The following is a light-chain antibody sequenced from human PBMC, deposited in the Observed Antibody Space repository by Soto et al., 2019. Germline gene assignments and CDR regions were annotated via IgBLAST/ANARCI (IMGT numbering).Light chain of an antibody. J-gene: IGKJ4*01. V-gene: IGKV3-11*01. CDR1: QSVGTY. CDR3: QQRSNWPST. CDR2: DAS. Sequence: EMVLTQSPATLSLSPGERATLSCRASQSVGTYFAWYQQKPGQAPRLLIYDASNRATGIPARFSGSGSGTDFTLTISSLEPEDFAVYYCQQRSNWPSTFGGGTKVEI.